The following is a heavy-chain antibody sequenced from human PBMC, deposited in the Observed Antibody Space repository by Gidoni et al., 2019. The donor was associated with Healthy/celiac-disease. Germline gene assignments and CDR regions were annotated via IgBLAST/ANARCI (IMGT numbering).Heavy chain of an antibody. CDR1: GFTFSSYA. CDR3: ARVGYCSGGSCYLMDYYYYGMDV. Sequence: QVQLVESGGGVVQPGRSRRLSCAASGFTFSSYAMHWVRQAPGKGLEWVAVISYDGSNKYYADSVKGRFTISRDNSKNTLYLQMNSLRAEDTAVYYCARVGYCSGGSCYLMDYYYYGMDVWGQGTTVTVSS. CDR2: ISYDGSNK. J-gene: IGHJ6*02. D-gene: IGHD2-15*01. V-gene: IGHV3-30-3*01.